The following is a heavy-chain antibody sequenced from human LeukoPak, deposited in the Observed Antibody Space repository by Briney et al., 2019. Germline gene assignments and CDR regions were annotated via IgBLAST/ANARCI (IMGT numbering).Heavy chain of an antibody. D-gene: IGHD2-15*01. CDR3: TRDTGCPGGTCYSFYDY. Sequence: GGSLRHSCAASGFTFSNYWMTWVRPAAGKGLEWVANIQQDGTEKYYVDSVKGRFTNSRDNAENSLYLQMNSLRAEDTAVYYCTRDTGCPGGTCYSFYDYWGQGTLVTVSS. CDR1: GFTFSNYW. CDR2: IQQDGTEK. V-gene: IGHV3-7*01. J-gene: IGHJ4*02.